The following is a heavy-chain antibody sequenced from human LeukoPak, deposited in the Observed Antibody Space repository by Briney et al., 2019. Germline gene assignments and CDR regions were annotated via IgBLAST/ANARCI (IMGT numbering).Heavy chain of an antibody. CDR1: GDSISSNSYY. J-gene: IGHJ4*02. Sequence: SETLSLTCTVSGDSISSNSYYWGWIRQHPGKGLEWIGTIYRSGSTYYNPSLKSRVTISVDTSKNQFSLKLSSVTAADTAVYYCARHLYSSGWYPYFDYWGQGTPVTVSS. V-gene: IGHV4-39*01. CDR2: IYRSGST. D-gene: IGHD6-19*01. CDR3: ARHLYSSGWYPYFDY.